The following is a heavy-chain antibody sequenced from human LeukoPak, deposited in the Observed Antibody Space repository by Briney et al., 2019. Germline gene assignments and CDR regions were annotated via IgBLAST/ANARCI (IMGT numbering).Heavy chain of an antibody. CDR1: GFTFRSYS. V-gene: IGHV3-30*04. J-gene: IGHJ4*02. Sequence: PGRSLKLSCAVSGFTFRSYSMHWVRQAPGEGLEWVAVISYDGSNKYYGDSVKGRFTISRDNSKNTLYLQMNSLRAEDTAVYYCAKDFRPIAVAATQGLDYWGQGTLVTVSS. CDR2: ISYDGSNK. D-gene: IGHD6-19*01. CDR3: AKDFRPIAVAATQGLDY.